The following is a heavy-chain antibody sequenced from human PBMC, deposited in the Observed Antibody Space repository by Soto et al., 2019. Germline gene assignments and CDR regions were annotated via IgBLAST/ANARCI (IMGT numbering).Heavy chain of an antibody. J-gene: IGHJ4*02. V-gene: IGHV4-4*02. CDR3: ARDQGSHPGD. CDR2: IYHSGST. CDR1: GGSISSNNW. Sequence: QVQLQESGPGLVRPSGTLSLTCAVSGGSISSNNWWSWVRQPPGKGLEWIGEIYHSGSTNYNPSRKSRVTMSVVPSQNLFSLTLNSVTAADTAFYYCARDQGSHPGDWGQGTLVSVSS. D-gene: IGHD2-15*01.